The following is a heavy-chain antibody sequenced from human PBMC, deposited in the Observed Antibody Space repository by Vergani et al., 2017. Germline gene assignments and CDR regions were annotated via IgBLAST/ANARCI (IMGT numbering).Heavy chain of an antibody. V-gene: IGHV3-23*01. CDR1: GFTFSSYA. CDR2: ISGSGGST. Sequence: EVQLLESGGGLVQPGGSLRLSCAASGFTFSSYAMSWVRQAPGKGLEWVSAISGSGGSTYYADSVKSRFTISRDNAKNTLYLQMNSLRAEDTAGYYCAKDLQWLVRGVGAFDIGGQGTMVTVSS. D-gene: IGHD6-19*01. J-gene: IGHJ3*02. CDR3: AKDLQWLVRGVGAFDI.